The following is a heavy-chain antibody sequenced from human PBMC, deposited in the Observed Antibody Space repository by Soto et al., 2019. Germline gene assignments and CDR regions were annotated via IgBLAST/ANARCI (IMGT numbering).Heavy chain of an antibody. J-gene: IGHJ4*02. D-gene: IGHD6-19*01. Sequence: VQLVESGGGVVQPGRSLRLSCAASGFTFSDYAMHWVRQAPGKGLEWVAVVSHDGRNTHYADSVKGRFTISRDSSKNTVSLEMTRLRGEDAAGYCCAKGGRRWLVASDFNYWGRGALVTVSS. CDR2: VSHDGRNT. CDR1: GFTFSDYA. V-gene: IGHV3-30*18. CDR3: AKGGRRWLVASDFNY.